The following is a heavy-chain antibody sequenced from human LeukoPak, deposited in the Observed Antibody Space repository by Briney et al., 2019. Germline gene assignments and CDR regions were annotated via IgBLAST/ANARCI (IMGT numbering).Heavy chain of an antibody. CDR3: ATGLAHY. V-gene: IGHV3-23*01. CDR1: GFTFSSDY. J-gene: IGHJ4*02. CDR2: ISTSGTAS. Sequence: GGSLRLSCVASGFTFSSDYMTWVRQSPGKGLEWVSSISTSGTASYYADSVKGRFTISRDNSRNTLYLQMNSLGLEDTAIYFCATGLAHYWGQGTMITVST.